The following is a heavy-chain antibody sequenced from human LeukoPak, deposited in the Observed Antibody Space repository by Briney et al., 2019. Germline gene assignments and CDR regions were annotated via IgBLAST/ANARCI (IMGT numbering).Heavy chain of an antibody. CDR2: INPNSGGT. CDR1: GYTFTGYY. V-gene: IGHV1-2*02. D-gene: IGHD6-19*01. CDR3: ARDPINSSEGFDP. J-gene: IGHJ5*02. Sequence: ASVKVSCKASGYTFTGYYMHWVRQAPGQGLEWMGWINPNSGGTNYAQKFQGRVTMTRDTSISTAYMELSRLRSDDTAVYYCARDPINSSEGFDPWGQETLVTVSS.